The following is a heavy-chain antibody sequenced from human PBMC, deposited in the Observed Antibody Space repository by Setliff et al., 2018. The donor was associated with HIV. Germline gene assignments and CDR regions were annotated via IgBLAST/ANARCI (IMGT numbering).Heavy chain of an antibody. D-gene: IGHD2-2*02. J-gene: IGHJ4*02. Sequence: SETLSLTCAVYGGSFGAYYWTWIRQPPGKGLEWIGEINRSGNTKYNPSLKSRVTISIDTSKKQFSLKLNSVTAADTATYYCAKTNIPMPRSGTRLESWGPGRLVTVSS. CDR2: INRSGNT. CDR3: AKTNIPMPRSGTRLES. CDR1: GGSFGAYY. V-gene: IGHV4-34*01.